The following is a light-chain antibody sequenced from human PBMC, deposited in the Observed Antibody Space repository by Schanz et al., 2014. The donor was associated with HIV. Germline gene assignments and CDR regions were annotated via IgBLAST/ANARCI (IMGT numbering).Light chain of an antibody. CDR1: QRVSSD. V-gene: IGKV3-15*01. J-gene: IGKJ4*01. Sequence: EIAMTQSPGTLSVSPGETATLSCRASQRVSSDLAWYQQKPGQAPRLLIYDRDYRPTGVPARFSGGGSGTEFTLSISSLQSEDFAVYFWQHYNGWAFGGGTRVEI. CDR3: QHYNGWA. CDR2: DRD.